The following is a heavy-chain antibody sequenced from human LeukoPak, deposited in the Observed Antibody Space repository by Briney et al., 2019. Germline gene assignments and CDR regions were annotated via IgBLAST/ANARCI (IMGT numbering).Heavy chain of an antibody. J-gene: IGHJ4*02. CDR2: ISYDGSNK. CDR1: GFTFSNFV. V-gene: IGHV3-30-3*01. CDR3: ARDKYGYNTPIDY. Sequence: PGRSLRLSCAASGFTFSNFVMYWVRQAPGKGLERVAVISYDGSNKYHADSVKGRFTISRDNSKNTLSLQMNSLRLEDTAVYYCARDKYGYNTPIDYWGQGTLVTVSS. D-gene: IGHD5-24*01.